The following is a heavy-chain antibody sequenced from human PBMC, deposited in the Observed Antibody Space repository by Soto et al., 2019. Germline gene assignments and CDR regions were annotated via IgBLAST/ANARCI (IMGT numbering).Heavy chain of an antibody. CDR2: IIPIFGTA. D-gene: IGHD2-15*01. J-gene: IGHJ4*02. Sequence: QVQLGQSGAEVKKPGSSVKVSSTSSGGTFSSYAISWVRQAPGQGLEGMGGIIPIFGTANYAQKFQGRVTITAAESTSTADMELSSLRSEDKAVYYCARDYCSGGSCYHSFDYWGQGTLVTVSS. V-gene: IGHV1-69*01. CDR1: GGTFSSYA. CDR3: ARDYCSGGSCYHSFDY.